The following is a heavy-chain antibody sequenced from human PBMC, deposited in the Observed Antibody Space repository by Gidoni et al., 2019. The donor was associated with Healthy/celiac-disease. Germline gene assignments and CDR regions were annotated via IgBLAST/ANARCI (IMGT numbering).Heavy chain of an antibody. V-gene: IGHV3-33*01. D-gene: IGHD6-19*01. Sequence: QVQLVESGGGVVQPGRSLRLSCAASGFTFSSYGMHWVRQAPGKGLEWVAVIWYDGSNKYYADSVKGRFTIPRDNSKNPLYLQMNSLRAEETAVYYCARANSSGWPDYWGQGTLVTVSS. CDR2: IWYDGSNK. CDR1: GFTFSSYG. CDR3: ARANSSGWPDY. J-gene: IGHJ4*02.